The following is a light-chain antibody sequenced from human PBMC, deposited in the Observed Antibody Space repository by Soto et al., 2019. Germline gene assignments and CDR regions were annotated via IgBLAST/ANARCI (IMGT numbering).Light chain of an antibody. J-gene: IGKJ1*01. CDR1: QSISSW. V-gene: IGKV1-5*03. CDR3: PQYNSLWT. CDR2: KAS. Sequence: EIQITQSASTLSASVGDRFTTTRMASQSISSWLSWYQQKPGKAPKLLIYKASSLESGLPSRFSGSGSGTEFTLTISSLQPDDFATYYCPQYNSLWTVGPGTKVDIK.